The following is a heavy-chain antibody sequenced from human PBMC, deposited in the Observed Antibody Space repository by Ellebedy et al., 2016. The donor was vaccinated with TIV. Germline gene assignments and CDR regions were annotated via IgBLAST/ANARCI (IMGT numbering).Heavy chain of an antibody. V-gene: IGHV4-31*03. CDR1: GGSISSGDYY. J-gene: IGHJ4*02. Sequence: MPSETLSLTCTVSGGSISSGDYYWSWIRQHPGKGLEWIGYIYYSGSTYYNPSLKSRVAISVDASKNQFSLRLSSVTAADTAVYYCARSLDTAMANYDYWGQGTLVTVSS. CDR2: IYYSGST. D-gene: IGHD5-18*01. CDR3: ARSLDTAMANYDY.